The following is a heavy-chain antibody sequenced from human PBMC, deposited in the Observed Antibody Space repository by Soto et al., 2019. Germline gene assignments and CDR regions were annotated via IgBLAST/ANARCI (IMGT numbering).Heavy chain of an antibody. CDR2: INHSGST. CDR3: ARVGRGERITMVRGKNFDY. Sequence: QVQLQQWGAGLLKPSETLSLTCAVYGGSLSGYYWSWIRKPPGKGLEWIGEINHSGSTNYNPSLKSRVTISVDTSKNQFSLKLSSVTAADTAVYDCARVGRGERITMVRGKNFDYWGQGTLVTVSS. D-gene: IGHD3-10*01. V-gene: IGHV4-34*01. CDR1: GGSLSGYY. J-gene: IGHJ4*02.